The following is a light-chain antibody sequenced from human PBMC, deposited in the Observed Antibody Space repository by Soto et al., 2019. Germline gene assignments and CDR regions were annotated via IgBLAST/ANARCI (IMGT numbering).Light chain of an antibody. CDR3: QQTYNTPRT. V-gene: IGKV3-20*02. Sequence: RSLLPWERATLSCRASQSLTSSYLAWYQQKPGQSPRLLIYGASRRATGIPSRFSGSGSGTDFTLTITSLQPEDFATYYCQQTYNTPRTFGQGTRWIP. CDR2: GAS. CDR1: QSLTSSY. J-gene: IGKJ1*01.